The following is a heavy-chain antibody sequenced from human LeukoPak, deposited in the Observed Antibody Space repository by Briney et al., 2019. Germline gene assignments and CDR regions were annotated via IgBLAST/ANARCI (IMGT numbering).Heavy chain of an antibody. Sequence: SETLSLTCTVSGGSVSSGSYYWSWIRQPPGKGLEWIGYIYYSGSTNYNPSLKSRVTISVDTSKNRFSLKLSSVTAADTAVYYCARGGGGIAAADRGAFDIWGQGTMVTVSS. CDR3: ARGGGGIAAADRGAFDI. V-gene: IGHV4-61*01. J-gene: IGHJ3*02. CDR2: IYYSGST. CDR1: GGSVSSGSYY. D-gene: IGHD6-13*01.